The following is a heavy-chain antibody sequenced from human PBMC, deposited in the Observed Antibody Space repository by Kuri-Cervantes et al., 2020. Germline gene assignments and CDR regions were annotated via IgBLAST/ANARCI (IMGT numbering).Heavy chain of an antibody. D-gene: IGHD2-8*01. V-gene: IGHV3-9*01. CDR2: ISWNSGSI. CDR1: GFTFDDYA. J-gene: IGHJ4*02. Sequence: LSLTCAASGFTFDDYAMHWVRQAPGKGLEWVSGISWNSGSIGYADSVKGRFTTSRDNAKNSLYLQMNSLRAEDTALYHCARFYCTNGVCFYYFDYWGQGTLVTVSS. CDR3: ARFYCTNGVCFYYFDY.